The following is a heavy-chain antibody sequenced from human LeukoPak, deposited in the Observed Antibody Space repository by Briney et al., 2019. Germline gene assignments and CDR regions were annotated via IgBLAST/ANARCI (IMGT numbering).Heavy chain of an antibody. V-gene: IGHV4-4*07. CDR1: GGSISSYY. CDR2: IYTSGST. CDR3: AGEDYFDSSGYASWRLDI. J-gene: IGHJ3*02. Sequence: SETLSLTCTVSGGSISSYYWSWIRQPAGKGLEWIGRIYTSGSTNYNPSLKSRVTMSVDTSKNQFSLKLSSVTTADTAVYYCAGEDYFDSSGYASWRLDIWGQGTMVTVSS. D-gene: IGHD3-22*01.